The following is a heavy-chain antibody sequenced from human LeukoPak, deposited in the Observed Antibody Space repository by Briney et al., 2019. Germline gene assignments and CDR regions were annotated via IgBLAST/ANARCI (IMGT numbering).Heavy chain of an antibody. J-gene: IGHJ4*02. CDR2: IYSSGST. V-gene: IGHV4-61*02. CDR3: ARTGVSSSWYFDY. D-gene: IGHD6-13*01. CDR1: GGSISSGSYY. Sequence: PSQTLSLTCTVSGGSISSGSYYWSWIRQPAGKGLEWIGRIYSSGSTNYNPSLKSRVTMSVDTSKNQFSLKLSSVTAADTAVYYCARTGVSSSWYFDYWGQGTLVTVSS.